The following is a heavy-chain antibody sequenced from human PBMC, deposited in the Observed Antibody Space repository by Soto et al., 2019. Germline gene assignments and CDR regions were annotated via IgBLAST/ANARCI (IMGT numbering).Heavy chain of an antibody. Sequence: PGGSLRLSCAASGFTFSSYAMHWVRQAPGKGLEWVALISYDGSDKDYADSVEGRFTISRVNSRNTLFLQMNSLRAEDTAVYYCARDYYKYYDSSGYYRSPAYWGQGTLVTSPQ. V-gene: IGHV3-30-3*01. CDR1: GFTFSSYA. CDR3: ARDYYKYYDSSGYYRSPAY. D-gene: IGHD3-22*01. J-gene: IGHJ4*02. CDR2: ISYDGSDK.